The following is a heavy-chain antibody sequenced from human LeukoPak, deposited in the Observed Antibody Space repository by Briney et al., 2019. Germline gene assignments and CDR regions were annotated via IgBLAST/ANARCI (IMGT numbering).Heavy chain of an antibody. CDR1: GGSISSGGYY. Sequence: SETLSLTCTVSGGSISSGGYYWSWIRQHPGKGLEWIGYIYYSGSTYYNPSLKSRVTISVDTSKNQFSLRLSSVTAADTAVYYCARDYGGCLDYWGQGTLVTVSS. CDR3: ARDYGGCLDY. V-gene: IGHV4-31*03. J-gene: IGHJ4*02. D-gene: IGHD4-23*01. CDR2: IYYSGST.